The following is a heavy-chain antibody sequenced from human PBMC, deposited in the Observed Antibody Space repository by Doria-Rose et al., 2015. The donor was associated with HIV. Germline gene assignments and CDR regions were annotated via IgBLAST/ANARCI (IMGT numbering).Heavy chain of an antibody. Sequence: QVQLQESGPGLVKPSETLSLTRSVSGGSISHYYWSWIRQPPGKGLEYIGDIFYTGSTNYSPSLKSRVSISIDTSKNKSSLRLSSVTAADTAVYYCARVLSGTYDYWGQGILVTVSS. V-gene: IGHV4-59*01. CDR2: IFYTGST. CDR3: ARVLSGTYDY. D-gene: IGHD1-26*01. CDR1: GGSISHYY. J-gene: IGHJ4*02.